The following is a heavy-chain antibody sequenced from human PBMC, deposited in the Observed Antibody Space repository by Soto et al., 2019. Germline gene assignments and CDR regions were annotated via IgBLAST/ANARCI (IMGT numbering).Heavy chain of an antibody. V-gene: IGHV4-31*03. CDR2: IYYSGST. D-gene: IGHD2-15*01. Sequence: SETLSLTCTVSGGSISSGGYYWSWIRQHPGKGLEWIGYIYYSGSTYYNPSLKSRVTISVDTSKNQFSLKLSSVTAADTAVYYCAREPIQEYCSGGSCYNYHGMDVWGQGTTVTVAS. CDR3: AREPIQEYCSGGSCYNYHGMDV. CDR1: GGSISSGGYY. J-gene: IGHJ6*02.